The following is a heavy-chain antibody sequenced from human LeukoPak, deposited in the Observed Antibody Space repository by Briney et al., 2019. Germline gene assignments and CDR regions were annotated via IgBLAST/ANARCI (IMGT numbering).Heavy chain of an antibody. J-gene: IGHJ4*02. Sequence: GGSLRLSCAASGFTFTNAWMHWVRQAPGKGLEWVSHIRYTSETFYADSVKGRFTISRDVARNSLYLQMNNLRVEDTAIYYCARDAGNSAYGCDVWGQGTLVTVSS. CDR3: ARDAGNSAYGCDV. CDR2: IRYTSET. CDR1: GFTFTNAW. V-gene: IGHV3-69-1*01. D-gene: IGHD5-12*01.